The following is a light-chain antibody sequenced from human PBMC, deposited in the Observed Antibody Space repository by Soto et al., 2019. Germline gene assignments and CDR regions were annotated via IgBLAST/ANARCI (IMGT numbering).Light chain of an antibody. CDR3: QQRSNWLTWT. Sequence: EIVLTQSPATLSLSPGERATLSCRASQSVSSYLAWYQQKPGQAPRLLIYDASNRANGIPARFSGSGSGTDFTLTISSLEPEDFEVYYCQQRSNWLTWTFGQGTKVEIK. CDR2: DAS. V-gene: IGKV3-11*01. CDR1: QSVSSY. J-gene: IGKJ1*01.